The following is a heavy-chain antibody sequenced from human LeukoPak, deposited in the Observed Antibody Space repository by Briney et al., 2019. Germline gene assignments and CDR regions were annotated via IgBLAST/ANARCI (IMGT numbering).Heavy chain of an antibody. J-gene: IGHJ4*02. CDR3: AKDSRQQWLTYYFDY. CDR1: GFTFSSYS. V-gene: IGHV3-21*01. D-gene: IGHD6-19*01. CDR2: ISSSSSYI. Sequence: PGGSLRLSCAASGFTFSSYSMNWVRQAPGKGLEWVSSISSSSSYIYYADSVKGRFTISRDNAKNSLYLQMNSLRAEDTAVYYCAKDSRQQWLTYYFDYWGQGTLVTVSS.